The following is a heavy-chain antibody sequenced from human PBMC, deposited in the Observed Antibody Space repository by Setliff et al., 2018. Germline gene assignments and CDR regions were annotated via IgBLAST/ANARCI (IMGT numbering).Heavy chain of an antibody. J-gene: IGHJ4*02. V-gene: IGHV1-18*01. CDR1: GYTFNTHG. Sequence: ASVKVSCKSYGYTFNTHGISWVRQAPGQRPGWMGWISPYNDRTRSIERFQGRLTLTIDTSTNTVFMELRNLRPDDTAIYYCARDGGGYCATTSCFHFDYWGQGTQVTVSS. CDR2: ISPYNDRT. D-gene: IGHD2-15*01. CDR3: ARDGGGYCATTSCFHFDY.